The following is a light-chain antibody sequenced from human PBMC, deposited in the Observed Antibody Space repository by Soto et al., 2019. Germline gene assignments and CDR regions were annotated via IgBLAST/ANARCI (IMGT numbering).Light chain of an antibody. CDR2: AAS. CDR1: QSIISY. Sequence: DIQMTQSPSSLSASVGDRVTITCRASQSIISYLNWYQQKPGKAPKLLIYAASSLQSGVPSRFSGSGSGTDFTLTISSLQTEYFATYYCQKAATFPLTFGGGTEVEIK. CDR3: QKAATFPLT. J-gene: IGKJ4*01. V-gene: IGKV1-39*01.